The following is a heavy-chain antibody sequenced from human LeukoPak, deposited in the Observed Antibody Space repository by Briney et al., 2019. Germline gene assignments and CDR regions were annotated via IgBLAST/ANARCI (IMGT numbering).Heavy chain of an antibody. CDR1: GYTLTSYY. CDR2: INPSGGST. D-gene: IGHD1-26*01. J-gene: IGHJ6*02. CDR3: AREWVSGYYYGMDV. Sequence: GASVNVSCKVSGYTLTSYYMHWVRQAPGQGLEWMGIINPSGGSTSSAQKFQGRVTMTRDTSTSTVYMELSSVRSEDTAVYYCAREWVSGYYYGMDVWGQGTTVTVSS. V-gene: IGHV1-46*01.